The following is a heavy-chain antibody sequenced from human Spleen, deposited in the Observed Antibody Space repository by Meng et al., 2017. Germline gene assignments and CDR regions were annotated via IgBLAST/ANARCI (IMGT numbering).Heavy chain of an antibody. D-gene: IGHD1-26*01. Sequence: GESLKISCAASGFTLSRHAMHWVRQAPGKGLEWVAVISHDGLNKHYADSVMGRFTISRDNAKNSLYLQMNSLRAEDTALYYCAREGVGAQGDYYGVDVWGQGTTVTVSS. CDR2: ISHDGLNK. CDR1: GFTLSRHA. V-gene: IGHV3-30*07. CDR3: AREGVGAQGDYYGVDV. J-gene: IGHJ6*02.